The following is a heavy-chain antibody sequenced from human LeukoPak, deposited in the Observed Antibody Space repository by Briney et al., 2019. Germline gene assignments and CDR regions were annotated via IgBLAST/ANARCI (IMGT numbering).Heavy chain of an antibody. CDR2: INPSGGST. Sequence: GASVKVSCKASGYTFTSYYMHWVRQAPGQGLEWMGIINPSGGSTSYAQKFQGRVTMTRDTSTSTVYMELSSLRSEDTAVYYCARRMPGYSSGQKAFDIWGQGTMVTVSS. CDR3: ARRMPGYSSGQKAFDI. CDR1: GYTFTSYY. D-gene: IGHD6-19*01. J-gene: IGHJ3*02. V-gene: IGHV1-46*01.